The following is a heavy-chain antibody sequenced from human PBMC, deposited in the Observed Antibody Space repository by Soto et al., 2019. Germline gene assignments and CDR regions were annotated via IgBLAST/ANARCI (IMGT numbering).Heavy chain of an antibody. CDR3: AKSLWQYGGRDLDY. Sequence: LRRSCAASGFIFSSYAMCWVRQPPGKGLEWVSGMSGGGHSTYYADSVKGRFTISRDNSKSTLYLQMSSLRAEDTAVYYCAKSLWQYGGRDLDYWGQGTLVTVSS. CDR2: MSGGGHST. D-gene: IGHD5-12*01. J-gene: IGHJ4*02. V-gene: IGHV3-23*01. CDR1: GFIFSSYA.